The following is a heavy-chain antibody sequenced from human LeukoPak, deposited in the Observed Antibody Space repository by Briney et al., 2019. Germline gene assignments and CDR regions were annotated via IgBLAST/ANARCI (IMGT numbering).Heavy chain of an antibody. J-gene: IGHJ4*02. CDR2: IYYSGST. CDR3: ARRGYSYGLGYYFDY. V-gene: IGHV4-39*01. CDR1: GGSISSSSYY. Sequence: PSETLSLTCTVSGGSISSSSYYWGWIRQPPGKGLERIGSIYYSGSTYYNPSLKSRVTISVDTSKNQFSLKLSSVTAADTAVYYCARRGYSYGLGYYFDYWGQGTLVTVSS. D-gene: IGHD5-18*01.